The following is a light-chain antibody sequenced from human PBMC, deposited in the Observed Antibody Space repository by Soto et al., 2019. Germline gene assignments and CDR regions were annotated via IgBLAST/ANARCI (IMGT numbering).Light chain of an antibody. CDR2: YAS. J-gene: IGKJ4*01. V-gene: IGKV3-11*01. Sequence: EIVLTQSPATLSLSPGERATLSCRAGQSVSNDLVWYHQKPGQAPRLVIYYASNRASGIPARFSGSGSGTDFTLTISSLEPEDFAVYYCQQRSSWPPTFGGGTKVEFK. CDR3: QQRSSWPPT. CDR1: QSVSND.